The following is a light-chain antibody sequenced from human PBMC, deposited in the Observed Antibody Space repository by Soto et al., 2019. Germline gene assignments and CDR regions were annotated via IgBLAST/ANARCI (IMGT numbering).Light chain of an antibody. V-gene: IGKV3-15*01. CDR2: GAS. J-gene: IGKJ1*01. CDR3: QQYNDWPTT. Sequence: DIVMTQSPATLSVSPGERATLSCRASQSVSSNLAWYQQKPGQAPRLLIYGASTRATGIPARFSGSGSGTEFTLTISSLQSEDLGVYYCQQYNDWPTTFGQGTKVEIK. CDR1: QSVSSN.